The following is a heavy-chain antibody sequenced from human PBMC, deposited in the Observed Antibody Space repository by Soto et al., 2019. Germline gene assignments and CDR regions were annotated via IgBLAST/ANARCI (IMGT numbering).Heavy chain of an antibody. CDR1: GFAFNTYS. CDR2: ISYDGSNK. Sequence: LTCAASGFAFNTYSMHWVRQAPGRGLEWVAVISYDGSNKFYADSVKGRFTISRDNSKNTLYLEMNSLRGEDTAVYYCAKVSPMGYFFDFWGQGTLVTVSS. J-gene: IGHJ4*02. V-gene: IGHV3-30-3*01. CDR3: AKVSPMGYFFDF.